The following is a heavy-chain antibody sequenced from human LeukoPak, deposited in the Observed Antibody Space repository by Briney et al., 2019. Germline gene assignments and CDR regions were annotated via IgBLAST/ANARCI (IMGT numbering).Heavy chain of an antibody. D-gene: IGHD3-10*01. J-gene: IGHJ3*02. CDR3: ARHVRRRAWFGDPFDAFDI. V-gene: IGHV4-39*01. CDR1: GGSISSTNYY. Sequence: SETLSLTCTVSGGSISSTNYYWGWIRQPPGKGLEWIGSFYYSGSTYYNASLKSRVTISVDTSKNQFSLKLSSVTAADTAVYYCARHVRRRAWFGDPFDAFDIWGQGTMVTVSS. CDR2: FYYSGST.